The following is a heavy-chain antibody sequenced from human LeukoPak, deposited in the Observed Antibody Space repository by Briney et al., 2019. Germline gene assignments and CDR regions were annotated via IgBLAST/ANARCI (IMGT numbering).Heavy chain of an antibody. CDR3: ARQIASAGTAGFDF. V-gene: IGHV4-4*07. CDR2: IYSTGST. Sequence: SETLSLTCTVPGGSISSYYWSWIRQPAGKGLEWIGRIYSTGSTNYNPSLKSRVTMSVDTSKNQFSLRLRSVTAADTAVYYCARQIASAGTAGFDFWGQGALVTVSS. CDR1: GGSISSYY. J-gene: IGHJ4*02. D-gene: IGHD6-13*01.